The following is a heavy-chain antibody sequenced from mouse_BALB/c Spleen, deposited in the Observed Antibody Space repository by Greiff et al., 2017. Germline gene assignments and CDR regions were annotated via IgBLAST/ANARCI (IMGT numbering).Heavy chain of an antibody. J-gene: IGHJ3*01. CDR2: ISSGGST. V-gene: IGHV5-6-5*01. CDR1: GFTFSSYA. Sequence: EVKLMESGGGLVKPGGSLKLSCAASGFTFSSYAMSWVRQTPEKRLEWVASISSGGSTYYPDSVKGRFTISRDNARNILYLQMSSLRSEDTAMYYCARSMITYWFAYWGQGTLVTVSA. D-gene: IGHD2-4*01. CDR3: ARSMITYWFAY.